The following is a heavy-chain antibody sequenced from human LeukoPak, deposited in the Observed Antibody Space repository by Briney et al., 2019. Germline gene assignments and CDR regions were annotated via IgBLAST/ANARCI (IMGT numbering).Heavy chain of an antibody. Sequence: GASVKVSCKVSGYTLTELSMHWVRQAPGKGLEWMGGFDPEDGETIYAQKFQGRVTMTEDTSTDTAYMEPSSLRSEDTAVYYCATAPIVGATFFDYWGQGTLVTVSS. CDR2: FDPEDGET. V-gene: IGHV1-24*01. CDR3: ATAPIVGATFFDY. J-gene: IGHJ4*02. D-gene: IGHD1-26*01. CDR1: GYTLTELS.